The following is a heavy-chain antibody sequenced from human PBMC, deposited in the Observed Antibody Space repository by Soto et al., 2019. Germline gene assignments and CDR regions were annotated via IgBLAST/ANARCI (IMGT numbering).Heavy chain of an antibody. CDR3: ARFFDSNPGFYGRDV. V-gene: IGHV4-39*01. Sequence: TSETLSLTCTVSGGSISSSSYYWGWIRQPPGKGLEWIGSIYYSGSTYYNPSLKSRVTISVDTSKNQFSLKLSSVTAADTAVYYCARFFDSNPGFYGRDVWGQGTTVTVSS. J-gene: IGHJ6*02. CDR2: IYYSGST. CDR1: GGSISSSSYY. D-gene: IGHD3-22*01.